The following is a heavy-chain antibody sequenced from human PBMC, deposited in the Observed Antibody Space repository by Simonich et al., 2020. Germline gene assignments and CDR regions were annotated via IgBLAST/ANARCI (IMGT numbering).Heavy chain of an antibody. CDR3: ARGGWSSSWYY. J-gene: IGHJ4*02. Sequence: EVQLVESGGGLVQPGGSLRLSCAASGFTYSSYWMHWVRQAPGNGLVWSYRMRSEGSSTSYCDSVKGRFTIARDNAKKPLYLQMNSLRAEDTAVYYCARGGWSSSWYYWGQGTLVTVSS. CDR1: GFTYSSYW. V-gene: IGHV3-74*01. CDR2: MRSEGSST. D-gene: IGHD6-13*01.